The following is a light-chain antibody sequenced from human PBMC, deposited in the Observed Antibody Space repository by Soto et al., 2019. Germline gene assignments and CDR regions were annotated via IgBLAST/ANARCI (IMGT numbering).Light chain of an antibody. Sequence: DIQMTQSPSSVSASVGDRVTITCRASPGISSWLVWYQQKPGKAPKLLIYAASSLQSGVPSRFSGSVSGTDFTLTTSSLQPEDFATYYCQQANSFPLTFGGGTKVENK. CDR3: QQANSFPLT. V-gene: IGKV1D-12*01. CDR1: PGISSW. J-gene: IGKJ4*01. CDR2: AAS.